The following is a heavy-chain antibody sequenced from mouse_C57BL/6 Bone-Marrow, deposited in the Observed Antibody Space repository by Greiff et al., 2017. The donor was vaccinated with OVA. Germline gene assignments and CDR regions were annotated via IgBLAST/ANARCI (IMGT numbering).Heavy chain of an antibody. CDR3: ARPYGSSRDYFDY. V-gene: IGHV5-17*01. CDR2: ISSGSSTI. J-gene: IGHJ2*01. Sequence: EVHLVESGGGLVKPGGSLKLSCAASGFTFSDYGMHWVRQAPEKGLEWVAYISSGSSTIYYADTVKGRFTISRDNAKNTLFLQMTSLRSEDTAMYYCARPYGSSRDYFDYWGQGTTLTVSS. D-gene: IGHD1-1*01. CDR1: GFTFSDYG.